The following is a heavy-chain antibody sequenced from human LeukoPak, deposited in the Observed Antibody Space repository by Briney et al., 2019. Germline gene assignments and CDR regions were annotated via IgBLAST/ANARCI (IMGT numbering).Heavy chain of an antibody. V-gene: IGHV3-23*01. CDR3: AKDIAWFDP. CDR2: ISGTGDSP. Sequence: PGGSLRLSCAASGFTFRSYARNWVRQAPGKGLEWVSAISGTGDSPHYADSVKGRFTISRDNSKNTLYLQMNSLRAEDTAFYYCAKDIAWFDPWGQGTLVTVSS. J-gene: IGHJ5*02. D-gene: IGHD6-13*01. CDR1: GFTFRSYA.